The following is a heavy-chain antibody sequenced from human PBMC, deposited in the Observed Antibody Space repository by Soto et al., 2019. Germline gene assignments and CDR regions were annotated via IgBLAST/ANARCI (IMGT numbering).Heavy chain of an antibody. Sequence: SETLSLTCTVSGGSISSYYWSWIRQPPGKGLEWIGYIYYSGSTNYNPSLKSPFTISVDTSKNQFSLELFSVTAADTAMYYCARVPAPNYYDTTGPFDLWGQGTLVTVS. CDR2: IYYSGST. CDR3: ARVPAPNYYDTTGPFDL. D-gene: IGHD3-22*01. V-gene: IGHV4-59*12. CDR1: GGSISSYY. J-gene: IGHJ4*02.